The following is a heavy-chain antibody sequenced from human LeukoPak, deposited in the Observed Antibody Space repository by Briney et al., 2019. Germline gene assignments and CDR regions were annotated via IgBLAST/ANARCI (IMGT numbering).Heavy chain of an antibody. CDR1: GFTFSSYA. J-gene: IGHJ3*02. CDR3: QAIAAAGKSGDAFDI. V-gene: IGHV3-23*01. D-gene: IGHD6-13*01. CDR2: ISASGGRT. Sequence: GGSLRLSCAASGFTFSSYAMSWVRQAPGKGLEWVSVISASGGRTSYADSVKGRFTVSRDNSKNTLYLQMNSLRAEDTAVYYCQAIAAAGKSGDAFDIWGQGTMVTVSS.